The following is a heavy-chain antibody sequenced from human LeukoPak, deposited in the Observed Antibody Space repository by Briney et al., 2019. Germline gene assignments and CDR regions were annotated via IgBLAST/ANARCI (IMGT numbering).Heavy chain of an antibody. CDR1: GFTFSSYA. V-gene: IGHV3-23*01. Sequence: GGSLRLSCAASGFTFSSYAITWVRQAPGEGLEWVSVISGSGGSTSYADSVKGRFTISRDNSKNTLYLQMNSLRAEDTAVYYCAKVLRSDYVWGSYRYPDYWGQGTLVTVSS. J-gene: IGHJ4*02. CDR3: AKVLRSDYVWGSYRYPDY. D-gene: IGHD3-16*02. CDR2: ISGSGGST.